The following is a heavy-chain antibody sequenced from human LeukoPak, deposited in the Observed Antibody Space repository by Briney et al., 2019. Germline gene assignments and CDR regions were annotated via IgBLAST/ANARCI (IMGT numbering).Heavy chain of an antibody. D-gene: IGHD3-22*01. J-gene: IGHJ2*01. CDR1: GGTFSSYA. Sequence: SVKVSCKASGGTFSSYAISWVRQAPGQGLEWMGRTIPIFGTANYAQRFQGRVTIITDESTSTAYMELSSLRSEDTAVYYCASYDSSGYYRHDGYFDLWGRGTLVTVSS. CDR3: ASYDSSGYYRHDGYFDL. V-gene: IGHV1-69*05. CDR2: TIPIFGTA.